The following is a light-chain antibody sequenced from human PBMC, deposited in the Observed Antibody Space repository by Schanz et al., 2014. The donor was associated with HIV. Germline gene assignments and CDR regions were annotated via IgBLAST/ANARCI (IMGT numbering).Light chain of an antibody. J-gene: IGKJ1*01. CDR3: QQYNDWPVT. Sequence: EIVMTQSPATLSVSPGERVTLSCRASQSVSSNFAWYQQKPGQAPRLLIYRVSSRATGVPARFSGSGSGTEFTLTISSLQSEDFAVYYCQQYNDWPVTFGQGTKVEIK. V-gene: IGKV3-15*01. CDR1: QSVSSN. CDR2: RVS.